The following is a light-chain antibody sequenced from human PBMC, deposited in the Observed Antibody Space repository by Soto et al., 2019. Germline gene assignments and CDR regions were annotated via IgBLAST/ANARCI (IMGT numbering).Light chain of an antibody. J-gene: IGKJ5*01. Sequence: NVMTQSPASLSASPGERVTLSCRASQSVSSRLAWYQQKPGQAPRLLISGASSRATGIPDRFSGSGSATDFTLTISRLEPEDFALYYCQQYGSSPITFGQGTRLEIK. CDR1: QSVSSR. CDR3: QQYGSSPIT. CDR2: GAS. V-gene: IGKV3-20*01.